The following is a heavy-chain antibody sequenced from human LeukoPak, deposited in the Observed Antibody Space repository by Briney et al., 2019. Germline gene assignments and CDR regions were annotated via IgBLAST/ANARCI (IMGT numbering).Heavy chain of an antibody. CDR2: INHSGST. D-gene: IGHD3-22*01. CDR1: GGTFGGYY. V-gene: IGHV4-34*01. Sequence: SETLSLTCAVYGGTFGGYYWSWIRQPPGKGLEWIGEINHSGSTNYNPSLKSRVTISVDTSKNQFSLKLSSVTAADTAVYYCARYDSSGYYLPHYYYYGMDVWGQGTTVTVSS. CDR3: ARYDSSGYYLPHYYYYGMDV. J-gene: IGHJ6*02.